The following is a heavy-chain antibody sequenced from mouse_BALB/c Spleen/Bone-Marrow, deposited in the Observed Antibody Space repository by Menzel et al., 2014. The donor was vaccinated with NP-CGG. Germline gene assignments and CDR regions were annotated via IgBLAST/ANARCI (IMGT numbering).Heavy chain of an antibody. D-gene: IGHD4-1*02. V-gene: IGHV1S16*01. J-gene: IGHJ3*01. CDR2: INPSNGGT. CDR1: GYTFTNYY. CDR3: TQLGRFAY. Sequence: QVQLQQSGAELVKPGASAKLSCKASGYTFTNYYMYWVKQRPGQGLEWIGEINPSNGGTNFNEKFKSTATLTVDKSSSTVYMQLSSLTSEDSAVYYCTQLGRFAYWGQGTLVTVSA.